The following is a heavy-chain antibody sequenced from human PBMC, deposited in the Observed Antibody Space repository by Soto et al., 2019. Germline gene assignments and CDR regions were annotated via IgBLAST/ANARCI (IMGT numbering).Heavy chain of an antibody. CDR1: GFIFNSYA. Sequence: QVQLVESGGGVVQPGRSLRLSCAASGFIFNSYAMHWVRQAPGKGLEWVAVISFDGSNTYYTDSVKGRFTISRDNSKKTLYLQMNNLRADDTAVYYCATDPIFGVIPERGYFDYWGQGTLVTVSS. V-gene: IGHV3-30*04. D-gene: IGHD3-3*01. CDR3: ATDPIFGVIPERGYFDY. J-gene: IGHJ4*02. CDR2: ISFDGSNT.